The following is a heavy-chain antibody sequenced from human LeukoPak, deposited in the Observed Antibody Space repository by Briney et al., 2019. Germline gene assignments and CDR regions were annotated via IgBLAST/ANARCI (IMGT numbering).Heavy chain of an antibody. CDR2: ISYDGSNK. Sequence: GGSLRLSCAASGFTFSSYAMHWVRQAPGKGLEWVAVISYDGSNKYYADSVKGRFTISRDNSKNTLYLQMNSLRAEDTAVYYCTRAMVGAAAVYDYWGQGTLVTVSS. CDR3: TRAMVGAAAVYDY. D-gene: IGHD6-13*01. CDR1: GFTFSSYA. V-gene: IGHV3-30*04. J-gene: IGHJ4*02.